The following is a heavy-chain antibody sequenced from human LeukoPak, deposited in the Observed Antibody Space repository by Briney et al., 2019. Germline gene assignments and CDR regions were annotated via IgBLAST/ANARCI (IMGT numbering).Heavy chain of an antibody. CDR1: GFTFSSYG. J-gene: IGHJ5*02. V-gene: IGHV3-30*02. Sequence: GGSLRPSCAASGFTFSSYGMHWLRQSPGKGLEWVAFIRYDGSNKYYADSMKGRFTISGDNSKNSLYLQMNSLRTEDTAVYYCAKNQMRNWFGPWGQGTLVTVSS. D-gene: IGHD5-24*01. CDR3: AKNQMRNWFGP. CDR2: IRYDGSNK.